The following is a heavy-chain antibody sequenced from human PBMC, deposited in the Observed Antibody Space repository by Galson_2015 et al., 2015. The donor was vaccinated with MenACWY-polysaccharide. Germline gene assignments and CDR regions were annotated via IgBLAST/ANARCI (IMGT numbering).Heavy chain of an antibody. D-gene: IGHD1-26*01. V-gene: IGHV4-39*01. CDR3: ARHGEVGAYLGDYWYFDL. CDR1: GGSISSSSYY. Sequence: SETLSLTCTVSGGSISSSSYYWGWIRQPPGKGLEWIGSIYYSGSTYYNPSLKSRVTISVDTSKNQFSLKLSSVTAADTAVYYCARHGEVGAYLGDYWYFDLWGRGTLVTVSS. CDR2: IYYSGST. J-gene: IGHJ2*01.